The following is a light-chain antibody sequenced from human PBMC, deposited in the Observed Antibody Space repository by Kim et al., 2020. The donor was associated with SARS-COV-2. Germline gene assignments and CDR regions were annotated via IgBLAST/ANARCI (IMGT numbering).Light chain of an antibody. CDR2: DVS. J-gene: IGLJ1*01. CDR1: SSDVGGYNY. V-gene: IGLV2-14*01. CDR3: SSYASSSTYV. Sequence: QSALTQPASVSGSPGQSITISCTGTSSDVGGYNYVYWYQQHPGKAPKLMIYDVSKRPSGVSNRFSGSKSGNTASLTISGLQPEDGADYYCSSYASSSTYVFGTGTKVTVL.